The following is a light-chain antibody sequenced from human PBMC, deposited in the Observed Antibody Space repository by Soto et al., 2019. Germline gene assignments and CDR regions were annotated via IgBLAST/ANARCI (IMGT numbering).Light chain of an antibody. CDR2: AAS. Sequence: DIQMTQSPSSLSASIGDRVTITCQASQDIGDYLNWYRQKPGKAPKLLIYAASNLEPGVPSRFRGSGSGTEFSLTITSLQPEDIAKYYCQQYDILPQFTLGHGTKVDIK. V-gene: IGKV1-33*01. CDR1: QDIGDY. CDR3: QQYDILPQFT. J-gene: IGKJ3*01.